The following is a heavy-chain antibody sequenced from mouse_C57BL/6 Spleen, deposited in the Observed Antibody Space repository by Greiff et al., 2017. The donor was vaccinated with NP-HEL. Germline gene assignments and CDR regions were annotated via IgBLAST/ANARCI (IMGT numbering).Heavy chain of an antibody. Sequence: VQLQQPGAELVKPGASVKVSCKASGYTFTSYWMHWVKQRPGQGLEWIGRIHPSDSDTNYNQKFKGKATLTVDKSSSTADMQLSSLTSEDSAVYYCAIDLRDYYAMDYWGQGTSVTVSS. D-gene: IGHD3-1*01. CDR1: GYTFTSYW. CDR3: AIDLRDYYAMDY. J-gene: IGHJ4*01. CDR2: IHPSDSDT. V-gene: IGHV1-74*01.